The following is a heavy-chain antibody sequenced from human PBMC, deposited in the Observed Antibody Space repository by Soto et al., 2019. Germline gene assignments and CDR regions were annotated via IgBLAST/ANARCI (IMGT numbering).Heavy chain of an antibody. CDR2: VSPYNGHT. Sequence: QDQLVQSGAEVKKPGASVKVSCKASGYTFTSFGNGWVRQAPGQGLEWLGWVSPYNGHTRYAQEVEGRVTMTTETSTSTAYMELRSLRSDDTAVYYCARVTFGELSWFDPWGQGTLVTVSS. V-gene: IGHV1-18*01. D-gene: IGHD3-10*01. CDR3: ARVTFGELSWFDP. CDR1: GYTFTSFG. J-gene: IGHJ5*02.